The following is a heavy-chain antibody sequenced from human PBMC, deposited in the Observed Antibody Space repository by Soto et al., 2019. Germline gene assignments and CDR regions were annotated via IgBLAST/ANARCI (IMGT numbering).Heavy chain of an antibody. D-gene: IGHD3-10*01. CDR3: ARLLTGSYYYYGMDV. CDR1: GCSLSTSGMC. J-gene: IGHJ6*02. Sequence: SGPTRVNPTQTLTLTCAFAGCSLSTSGMCVSWIRQPPGKALEWLALIDWDDDKYYSTSLKTRLTISKDTSKNQVVLTMTNMDPVDTATYYCARLLTGSYYYYGMDVWGQGTTVTVSS. CDR2: IDWDDDK. V-gene: IGHV2-70*01.